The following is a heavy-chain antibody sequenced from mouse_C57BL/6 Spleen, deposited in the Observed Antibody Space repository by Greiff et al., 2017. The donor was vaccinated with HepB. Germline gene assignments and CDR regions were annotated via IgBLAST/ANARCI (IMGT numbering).Heavy chain of an antibody. CDR2: IDPSDSET. D-gene: IGHD2-1*01. CDR1: GYTFTSYW. CDR3: ASGYGNWSHWYFDV. J-gene: IGHJ1*03. Sequence: VQLQQPGAELVRPGSSVKLSCKASGYTFTSYWMHWVKQRPIQGLEWIGNIDPSDSETHYNQKFKDKATLTVDKSSSTAYMQLSSLTSEDSAVYYCASGYGNWSHWYFDVWGTGTTVTVSS. V-gene: IGHV1-52*01.